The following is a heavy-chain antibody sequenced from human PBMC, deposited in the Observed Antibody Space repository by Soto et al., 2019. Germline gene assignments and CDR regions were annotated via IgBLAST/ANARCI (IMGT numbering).Heavy chain of an antibody. CDR3: ARDLGAGLVDY. V-gene: IGHV1-18*01. D-gene: IGHD6-19*01. Sequence: QVQLVQSGAEVKKPGASVKVSCKASGYTFTSYAISWVRQAPGQGLEWMGWINVYNGNTKYSQKLQGRVTMTTDTSTSTAYLELRSLSSDVTAVYYCARDLGAGLVDYWGQGTLVTVSS. J-gene: IGHJ4*02. CDR2: INVYNGNT. CDR1: GYTFTSYA.